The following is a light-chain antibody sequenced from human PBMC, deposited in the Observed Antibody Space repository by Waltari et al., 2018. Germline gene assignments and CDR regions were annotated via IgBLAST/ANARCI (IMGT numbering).Light chain of an antibody. Sequence: DIVMTQSPDSLAVSLGERATINCKSSQSVLHRSNNKNYFGWYQQKPGPPPKPLLYWATTRESGVPDRFSGSGSGTDFTLTISSLQAEDVAVYYCHQYYSTPTTFGQGTKVEIK. CDR3: HQYYSTPTT. CDR1: QSVLHRSNNKNY. V-gene: IGKV4-1*01. J-gene: IGKJ1*01. CDR2: WAT.